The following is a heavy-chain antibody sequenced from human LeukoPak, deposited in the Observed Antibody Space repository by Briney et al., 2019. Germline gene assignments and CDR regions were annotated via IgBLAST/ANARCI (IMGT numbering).Heavy chain of an antibody. D-gene: IGHD3-3*01. V-gene: IGHV4-59*08. CDR3: ARRSTIFGVVDY. J-gene: IGHJ4*02. CDR1: GGSISSYY. Sequence: SETLSLTCTVSGGSISSYYWNWIRQPPGKGLEWIGYIYYSGSTNYNPSLKSRVTISVDTSKNQFSLKLSSVTAADTAVYYCARRSTIFGVVDYWGQGTLVTVSS. CDR2: IYYSGST.